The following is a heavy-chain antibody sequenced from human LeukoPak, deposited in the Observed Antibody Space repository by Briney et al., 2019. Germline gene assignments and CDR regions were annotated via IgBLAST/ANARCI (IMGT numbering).Heavy chain of an antibody. CDR3: ARVVVDRSYYMDV. V-gene: IGHV1-2*02. CDR2: INPNSGGT. D-gene: IGHD2-21*01. J-gene: IGHJ6*03. CDR1: SHSFTSYG. Sequence: DSVKASSKVSSHSFTSYGINWDRHAPKQGRGWMGWINPNSGGTNYAQKFQGRVTMTRDTSISTAYMELSRLRSDDTAVYYCARVVVDRSYYMDVWGKGTTVTVSS.